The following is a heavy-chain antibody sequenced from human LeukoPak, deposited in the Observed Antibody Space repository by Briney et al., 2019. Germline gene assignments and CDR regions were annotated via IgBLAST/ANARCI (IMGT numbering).Heavy chain of an antibody. CDR3: ARSRSSSWWFAFDI. Sequence: PSETLSLTCTVSGDSITSYYWSWVRQPPGKGLEWLGYIHYSGSTNYNPSLKSRVTISVDTSKNQFSLKLSSVTAADTAVYYCARSRSSSWWFAFDIWGQGTMVTVSS. CDR1: GDSITSYY. V-gene: IGHV4-59*01. CDR2: IHYSGST. D-gene: IGHD6-13*01. J-gene: IGHJ3*02.